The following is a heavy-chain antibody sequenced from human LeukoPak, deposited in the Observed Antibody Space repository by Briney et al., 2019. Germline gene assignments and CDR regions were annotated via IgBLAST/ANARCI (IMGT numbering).Heavy chain of an antibody. V-gene: IGHV3-48*03. D-gene: IGHD5-12*01. J-gene: IGHJ4*02. Sequence: GGSLRLSCAASGFSFSSYEMNWVRQAPGKGLEWVSYISGSGSIIYYADSVKGRFTVSRDNAKSSLYLQMNDLRAEDTAVYYCARDRYSGYDYRSSRTLDYWGQGTLVTVSS. CDR1: GFSFSSYE. CDR3: ARDRYSGYDYRSSRTLDY. CDR2: ISGSGSII.